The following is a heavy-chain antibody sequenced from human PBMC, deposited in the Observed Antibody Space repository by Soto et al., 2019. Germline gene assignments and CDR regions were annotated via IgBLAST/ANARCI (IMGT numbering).Heavy chain of an antibody. CDR3: ARVVWGYSGYDYYFDY. CDR2: IGSAGDT. D-gene: IGHD5-12*01. V-gene: IGHV3-13*01. J-gene: IGHJ4*02. CDR1: GFTFSTYD. Sequence: EAQLVESGGGLVQPGGSLRLSCAASGFTFSTYDMHWVRQATGKGLEWVSAIGSAGDTSYPASVKGRFTISRENAKNSLYLQMNSLRAGDTAVYYCARVVWGYSGYDYYFDYWGQGTLVTVSS.